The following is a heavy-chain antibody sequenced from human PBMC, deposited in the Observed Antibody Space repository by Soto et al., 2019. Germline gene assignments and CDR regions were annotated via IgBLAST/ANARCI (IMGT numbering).Heavy chain of an antibody. CDR1: GFSLSTSGVG. V-gene: IGHV2-5*02. Sequence: QITLKESGPPLVKPTQTLTLTCTFSGFSLSTSGVGVGWIRQPPGKALEWLALIYWDDDKRYSPSLKSRLTITKDTSKNQVVLTMTNMDPVDTATYYCAHLGHYYGSGSYVGGSLDYWGQGTLVTVSA. D-gene: IGHD3-10*01. CDR3: AHLGHYYGSGSYVGGSLDY. CDR2: IYWDDDK. J-gene: IGHJ4*02.